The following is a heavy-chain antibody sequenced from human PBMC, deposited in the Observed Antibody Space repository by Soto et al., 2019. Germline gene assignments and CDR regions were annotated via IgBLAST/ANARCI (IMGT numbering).Heavy chain of an antibody. V-gene: IGHV3-33*01. CDR3: ARDSEQLVRDYGYYYYGMDV. CDR2: IWYDGSNK. J-gene: IGHJ6*02. D-gene: IGHD6-6*01. Sequence: QVQLVESGGGVVQPGRSLRLSCAASGFTFSSYGMHWVRQAPGKGLEWVAVIWYDGSNKYYADSVKGRFTISRDNSKNTLYLQMNSLRAEDTAVYYCARDSEQLVRDYGYYYYGMDVWGQGTTVTVS. CDR1: GFTFSSYG.